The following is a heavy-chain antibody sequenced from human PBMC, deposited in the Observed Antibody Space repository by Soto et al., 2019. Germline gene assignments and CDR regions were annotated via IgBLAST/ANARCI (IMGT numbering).Heavy chain of an antibody. CDR2: IIGSGTNT. J-gene: IGHJ4*02. Sequence: GGSLRLSCAASGFTFSSYAMSWVRQAPGKGPEWISAIIGSGTNTYCADSVKGRFTISRDNFKNTLYLHMNSLSAEDTALYFCARGTAPDCWGQATLVTVSS. CDR3: ARGTAPDC. V-gene: IGHV3-23*01. CDR1: GFTFSSYA.